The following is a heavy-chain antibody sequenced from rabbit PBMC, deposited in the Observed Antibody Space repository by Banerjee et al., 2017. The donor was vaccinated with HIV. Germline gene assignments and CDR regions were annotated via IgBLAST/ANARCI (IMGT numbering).Heavy chain of an antibody. D-gene: IGHD7-1*01. CDR2: IGAASGNT. V-gene: IGHV1S40*01. CDR3: ARDYTAYTGFGYRMDL. CDR1: GFSFSSGSW. Sequence: QSLEESGGDLVKPGASLTLTCTASGFSFSSGSWICWVRQAPGKGLEWIACIGAASGNTYYASWAKGRFTISKTSSTTVTLQMTSLTAADTATYFCARDYTAYTGFGYRMDLWGQGTLVTVS. J-gene: IGHJ3*01.